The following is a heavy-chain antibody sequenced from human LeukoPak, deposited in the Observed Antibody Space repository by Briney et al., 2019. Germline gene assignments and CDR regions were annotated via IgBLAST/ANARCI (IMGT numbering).Heavy chain of an antibody. CDR3: AKADCSGGSCYRY. CDR2: ISYDGSNK. V-gene: IGHV3-30*18. D-gene: IGHD2-15*01. J-gene: IGHJ4*02. CDR1: GFTFSSYG. Sequence: GGSLRLSCAASGFTFSSYGMHWVRQAPGKGLEWVAVISYDGSNKYYADSVKGRFTISRDNSKNTLYLQMNSLRAEDTAVYYCAKADCSGGSCYRYWGQGTLVTVSS.